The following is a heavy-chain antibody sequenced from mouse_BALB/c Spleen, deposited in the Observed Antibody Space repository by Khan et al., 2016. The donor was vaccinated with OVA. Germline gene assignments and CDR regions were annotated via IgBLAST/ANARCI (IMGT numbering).Heavy chain of an antibody. D-gene: IGHD2-3*01. V-gene: IGHV14-1*02. J-gene: IGHJ3*01. CDR2: IDPENGDT. CDR3: ARDGYSPWFAY. CDR1: GFNIKDYY. Sequence: EVKLEVSGAELVRPGALVKLSCKASGFNIKDYYMHWVKQRPEQGLVWIGRIDPENGDTIYDPKFQGKASITSDTSSNTAYLQLSSLTSEDTAVYYCARDGYSPWFAYWGKGTLVTVSA.